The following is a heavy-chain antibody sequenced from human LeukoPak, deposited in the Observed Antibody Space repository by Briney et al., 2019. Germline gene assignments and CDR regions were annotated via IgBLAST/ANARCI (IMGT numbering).Heavy chain of an antibody. CDR1: GFTFSSYS. V-gene: IGHV3-21*01. D-gene: IGHD6-13*01. CDR2: ISSSSSYI. J-gene: IGHJ4*02. Sequence: GESLKISCAASGFTFSSYSMNWVRQAPGKGLEWVSSISSSSSYIYYADSVKGRFTISRDNAKNSLYLQMNSLRAEDTAVYYCARRDGYSSSWFFDYWGQGTLVTVSS. CDR3: ARRDGYSSSWFFDY.